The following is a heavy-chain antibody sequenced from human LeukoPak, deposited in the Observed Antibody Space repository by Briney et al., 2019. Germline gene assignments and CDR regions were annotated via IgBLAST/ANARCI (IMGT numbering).Heavy chain of an antibody. CDR2: INPNSGGT. CDR3: ARGPYYYYSSGYYDY. Sequence: ASVKVSCKASGYTFTGYYMHWVRQAPGQGLEWMGWINPNSGGTNYAQKFQGRVTMTRDTSISTAYMELSRLRSDDTAVYYCARGPYYYYSSGYYDYWGQGTLVTVSS. V-gene: IGHV1-2*02. J-gene: IGHJ4*02. D-gene: IGHD3-22*01. CDR1: GYTFTGYY.